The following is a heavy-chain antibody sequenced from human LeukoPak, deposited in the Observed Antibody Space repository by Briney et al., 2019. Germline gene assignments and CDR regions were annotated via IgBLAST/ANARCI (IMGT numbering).Heavy chain of an antibody. CDR2: TSSDLNVK. D-gene: IGHD3-10*01. CDR1: GFTFRNYV. Sequence: GGSLRLPCAASGFTFRNYVIHWVRQAPGKGLEWVAVTSSDLNVKLYADSVKGRFTISRDNSRNTLYLQMNSLRPEDTAIYCCTREGYYGSGSPPSLYFDYWGQGTLVTVSS. V-gene: IGHV3-30-3*01. J-gene: IGHJ4*02. CDR3: TREGYYGSGSPPSLYFDY.